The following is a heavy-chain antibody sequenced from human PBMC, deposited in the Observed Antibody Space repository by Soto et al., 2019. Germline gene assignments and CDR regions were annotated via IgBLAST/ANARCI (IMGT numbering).Heavy chain of an antibody. CDR3: AKASTMIVVVIPFDY. J-gene: IGHJ4*02. Sequence: GGSLRLSCAASGFTFSSYGMHWVRQAPGKGLEWVAVISYDGSNKYYADSVKGRFTISRDNSKNTLYLQMNSLRAEDTAVYYCAKASTMIVVVIPFDYWGQGTLVTVSS. V-gene: IGHV3-30*18. CDR1: GFTFSSYG. D-gene: IGHD3-22*01. CDR2: ISYDGSNK.